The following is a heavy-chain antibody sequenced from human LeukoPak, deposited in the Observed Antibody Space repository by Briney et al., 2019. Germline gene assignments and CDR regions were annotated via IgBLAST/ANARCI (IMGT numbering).Heavy chain of an antibody. CDR3: ARSVAD. D-gene: IGHD5/OR15-5a*01. CDR2: LYDDGRA. Sequence: PGGSLRLSCAASGFSVNHNYMTWVRQAPGKGLECVSVLYDDGRAYYTDSVKGRFTISRDNSKNTLYLQMNTLRVDDTAMYYCARSVADWGQGTLVTVSS. V-gene: IGHV3-53*01. J-gene: IGHJ4*02. CDR1: GFSVNHNY.